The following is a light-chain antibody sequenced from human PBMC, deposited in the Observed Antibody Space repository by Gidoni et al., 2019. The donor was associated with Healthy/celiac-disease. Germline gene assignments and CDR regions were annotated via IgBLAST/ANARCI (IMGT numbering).Light chain of an antibody. V-gene: IGLV1-40*03. CDR3: KSYDFGSNAVI. Sequence: QSVLTQPPSMSGAPWGRVTISCTGSVSNIGSPYDVHWYRHLPGTAPKLLIFDNFNRPSGVPDRFSGSVSGASASLAITGLQAEDEGDYYCKSYDFGSNAVIFGAGTKLTVL. J-gene: IGLJ2*01. CDR1: VSNIGSPYD. CDR2: DNF.